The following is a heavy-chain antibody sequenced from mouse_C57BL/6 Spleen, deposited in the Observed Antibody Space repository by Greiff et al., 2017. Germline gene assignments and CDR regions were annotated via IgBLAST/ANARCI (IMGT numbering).Heavy chain of an antibody. V-gene: IGHV14-2*01. CDR2: IDPGDGET. D-gene: IGHD2-4*01. CDR3: APYYDYDDGYYARDY. J-gene: IGHJ4*01. Sequence: EVQLQESGAELVKPGASVKLSCTASGFNIKDYYMHWVKQRTEQGLEWIGRIDPGDGETKYAPKFQGKATITADTSSNTAYLQLSSLTSEDTAVYYCAPYYDYDDGYYARDYWGQGTSVTVSS. CDR1: GFNIKDYY.